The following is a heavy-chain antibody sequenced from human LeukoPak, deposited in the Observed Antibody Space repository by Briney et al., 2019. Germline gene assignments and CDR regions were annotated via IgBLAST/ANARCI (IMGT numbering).Heavy chain of an antibody. CDR3: AKDVGKWESLHFFDY. D-gene: IGHD1-26*01. V-gene: IGHV3-23*01. CDR1: GFTLSTNA. J-gene: IGHJ4*02. Sequence: GGSLRLSCLTSGFTLSTNAMRWVRQAPGKGLEWISGISGSGASTYYADSVKGRFTISRDDSRNTLYLQMNSLRGDDTAVYYCAKDVGKWESLHFFDYWGQGTLVTVSS. CDR2: ISGSGAST.